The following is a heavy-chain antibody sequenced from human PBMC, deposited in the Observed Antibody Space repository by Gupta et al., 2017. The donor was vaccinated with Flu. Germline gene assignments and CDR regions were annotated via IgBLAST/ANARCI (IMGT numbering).Heavy chain of an antibody. Sequence: VQLVESGGGLVQPGGSLRLSCAASGFTLTTYWMSWVRQAPGKGLEWVANMKQDETEKYYVDSVKGRFTISKDNAKNSLYLQMNSLRAEDTAVYYCARGFWSGSPVGGDVWGNGTTVTVSS. CDR1: GFTLTTYW. CDR2: MKQDETEK. CDR3: ARGFWSGSPVGGDV. V-gene: IGHV3-7*01. D-gene: IGHD3-3*01. J-gene: IGHJ6*04.